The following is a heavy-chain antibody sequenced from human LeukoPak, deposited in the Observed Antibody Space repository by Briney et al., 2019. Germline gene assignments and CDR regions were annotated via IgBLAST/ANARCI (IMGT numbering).Heavy chain of an antibody. J-gene: IGHJ5*02. D-gene: IGHD7-27*01. CDR1: GFTVSSNY. V-gene: IGHV3-23*01. Sequence: GGSLRLSCAASGFTVSSNYMSWVRQAPGKGLEWVSVISGSGGSTYYADSVKGRFTISRDNSKNTLYLQMNSLRAEDTAVYYCAIVLTGAWGQGTLVTVSS. CDR3: AIVLTGA. CDR2: ISGSGGST.